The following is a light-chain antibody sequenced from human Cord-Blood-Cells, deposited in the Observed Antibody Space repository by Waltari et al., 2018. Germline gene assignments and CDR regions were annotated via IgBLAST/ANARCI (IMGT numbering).Light chain of an antibody. CDR3: SSYTSSSTLV. Sequence: QSALTQPASVSGSPGQSITISCTGPSSDVGGYNYVSWYQQHPGKAPKLMIYEVSNRPSGGSNRFSGSKSGNTASLTISGLQAEDEADYYCSSYTSSSTLVFGGGTKLTVL. J-gene: IGLJ3*02. CDR2: EVS. CDR1: SSDVGGYNY. V-gene: IGLV2-14*01.